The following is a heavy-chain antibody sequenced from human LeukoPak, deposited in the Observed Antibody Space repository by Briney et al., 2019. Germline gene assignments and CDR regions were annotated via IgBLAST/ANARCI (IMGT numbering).Heavy chain of an antibody. CDR3: AKDGSVGTTTELDY. CDR2: IRYDGSNK. J-gene: IGHJ4*02. CDR1: GFTFSSYG. Sequence: PGGSLRLSCAASGFTFSSYGMHWVRQAPGRGLEWVAFIRYDGSNKYYADSVKGRFTISRDNSKNIVYLDMNSLTAEDTAVYYCAKDGSVGTTTELDYWGQGTLVTVSS. D-gene: IGHD1-26*01. V-gene: IGHV3-30*02.